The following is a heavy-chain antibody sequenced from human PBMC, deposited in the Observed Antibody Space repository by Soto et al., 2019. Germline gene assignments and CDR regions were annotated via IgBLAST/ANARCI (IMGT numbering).Heavy chain of an antibody. V-gene: IGHV1-69*13. CDR2: IIPIFGTA. J-gene: IGHJ6*02. CDR1: GGTFSSYA. D-gene: IGHD2-21*02. Sequence: SVKVSCKASGGTFSSYAISWLRQAPGQGLEWMGGIIPIFGTANYAQKFQGRVTITADESTSTAYMELSRLRSEDTAVHYCARGMRLFPLPRRSPRSMDFSGQATTVTGS. CDR3: ARGMRLFPLPRRSPRSMDF.